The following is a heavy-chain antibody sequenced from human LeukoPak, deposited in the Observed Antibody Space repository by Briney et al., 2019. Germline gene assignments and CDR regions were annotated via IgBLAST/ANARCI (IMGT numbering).Heavy chain of an antibody. Sequence: NSSETLSLTCTVSGDSISSYYWNWIRQPPGKGLEWIGYIYYSGSTNYNPSLKSRVTISVDTSKNQFSLKLSSVTAADTAVHYCARETYYYDSSGYYQYHFDHWGQGTLVTVSS. J-gene: IGHJ4*02. D-gene: IGHD3-22*01. CDR1: GDSISSYY. V-gene: IGHV4-59*01. CDR2: IYYSGST. CDR3: ARETYYYDSSGYYQYHFDH.